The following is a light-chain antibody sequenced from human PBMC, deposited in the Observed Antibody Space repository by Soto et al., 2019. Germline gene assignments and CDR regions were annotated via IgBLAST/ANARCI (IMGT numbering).Light chain of an antibody. CDR3: QQRSNWPPIT. CDR2: GAS. Sequence: SPATLPESPGERATLSCSVSQSVSTNLAWYQQKPAQAPRLLIYGASHRAAGIPARFSDSGFGTDFTLTISSLEPEDAAVYYCQQRSNWPPITLGQGTRLEIK. CDR1: QSVSTN. J-gene: IGKJ5*01. V-gene: IGKV3-11*01.